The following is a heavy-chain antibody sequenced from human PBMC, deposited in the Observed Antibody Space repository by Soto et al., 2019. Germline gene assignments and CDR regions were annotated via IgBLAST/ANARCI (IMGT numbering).Heavy chain of an antibody. D-gene: IGHD2-15*01. CDR3: ARDPGAASFDF. Sequence: ASVKVSCKASGYTFTSYGISWVRQAPGEGLEWVGWINTSNGNTLYAQKLQGRLTLTTDTSTSTAYMDLTTLKSDDTAVYFCARDPGAASFDFWAQGTLVTVSS. V-gene: IGHV1-18*01. J-gene: IGHJ4*02. CDR1: GYTFTSYG. CDR2: INTSNGNT.